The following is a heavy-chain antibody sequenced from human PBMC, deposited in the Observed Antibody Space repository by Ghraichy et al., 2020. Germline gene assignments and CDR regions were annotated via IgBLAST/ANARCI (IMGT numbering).Heavy chain of an antibody. J-gene: IGHJ4*02. D-gene: IGHD3-9*01. CDR2: IKQDGSEK. Sequence: GGSLRLSCAASGFNFSSYWMSWVRQAPGKGLEWVANIKQDGSEKYYVDSVKGRFTISRDNAKNSLYLQMNSLRAEDTAVYYCARDHSEAYYDILTGYYTRPCYFDYWGQGTLVTVSS. V-gene: IGHV3-7*01. CDR1: GFNFSSYW. CDR3: ARDHSEAYYDILTGYYTRPCYFDY.